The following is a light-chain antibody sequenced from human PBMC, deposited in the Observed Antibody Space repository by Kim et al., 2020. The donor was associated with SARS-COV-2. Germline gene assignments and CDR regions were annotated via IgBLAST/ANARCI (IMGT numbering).Light chain of an antibody. CDR3: QQYGGSV. V-gene: IGKV3-20*01. CDR2: GAS. Sequence: EIVLTQSPGTLSLSPGERATLSCRASQSVSSSYLAWYQQKPGQAPRLLIYGASSRDTGIPDRFSGSGSGTDFTLTISRLEPEDFAVYYCQQYGGSVFGGGTKVDIK. CDR1: QSVSSSY. J-gene: IGKJ4*01.